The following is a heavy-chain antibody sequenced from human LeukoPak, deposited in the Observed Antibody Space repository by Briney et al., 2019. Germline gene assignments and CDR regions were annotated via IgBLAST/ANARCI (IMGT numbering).Heavy chain of an antibody. CDR2: FDPEDGET. V-gene: IGHV1-24*01. CDR1: VYTLTQVS. CDR3: ATTLLVVPAAIFDY. Sequence: ASVKVSCKVSVYTLTQVSMHWVRQAPGKGLEWMGGFDPEDGETIYAQKFQGRVTMTEDTSTDTAYMELSSLRSEDTAVYYCATTLLVVPAAIFDYWGQGTLVTVSS. J-gene: IGHJ4*02. D-gene: IGHD2-2*02.